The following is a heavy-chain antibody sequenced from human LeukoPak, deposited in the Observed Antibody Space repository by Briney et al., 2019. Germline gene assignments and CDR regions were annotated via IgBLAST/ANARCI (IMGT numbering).Heavy chain of an antibody. CDR1: GFIFSSYA. J-gene: IGHJ3*02. D-gene: IGHD3-22*01. Sequence: GGSLRLSCVASGFIFSSYAMHWVRQAPGKGLEWVAVISYDGTNKYYADSVKGRFTISRDNSKNTMYLQMNSLRAEDTAMYYCARAPMSYDSSGFGGAFDTWGQGTMVTVSS. CDR3: ARAPMSYDSSGFGGAFDT. CDR2: ISYDGTNK. V-gene: IGHV3-30-3*01.